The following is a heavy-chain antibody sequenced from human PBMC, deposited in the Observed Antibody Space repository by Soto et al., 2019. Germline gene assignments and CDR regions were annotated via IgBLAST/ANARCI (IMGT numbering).Heavy chain of an antibody. V-gene: IGHV4-59*01. D-gene: IGHD3-22*01. CDR3: ARANGGYDSSGYYYRSAFDI. CDR2: IYYSGST. Sequence: SETLSLTCTVSGGSISSYYWSWIRQPPGKGLEWIGYIYYSGSTDYHPSLKSRVTISVDTSKNQFSLKLSSVTAADTAVYYCARANGGYDSSGYYYRSAFDIWGQGTMVTV. J-gene: IGHJ3*02. CDR1: GGSISSYY.